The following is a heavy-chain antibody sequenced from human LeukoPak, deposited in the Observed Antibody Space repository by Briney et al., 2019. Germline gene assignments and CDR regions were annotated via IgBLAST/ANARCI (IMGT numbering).Heavy chain of an antibody. V-gene: IGHV3-7*01. CDR2: IKQDGSEK. D-gene: IGHD3-3*01. CDR3: ARRRFGVDPKPFDY. J-gene: IGHJ4*02. Sequence: PGGSLRFSCAASGFTFSSYWMSWVRQAPGKGLEWVANIKQDGSEKYYVDSVKGRFTISRDNAKNSLYLQMNSLRAEDTAVYYCARRRFGVDPKPFDYWGQGTLVTVSS. CDR1: GFTFSSYW.